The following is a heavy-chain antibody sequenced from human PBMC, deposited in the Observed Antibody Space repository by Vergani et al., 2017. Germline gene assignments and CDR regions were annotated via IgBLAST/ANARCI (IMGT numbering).Heavy chain of an antibody. Sequence: QVQLVQPGAEVKKPGAPVKVPCKASGSTFIGYYMHWVRQAPGQGLEWMGWINPNSGGTNYTQKFQGRVTMTRDTSISTAYMELSRLISDDTAVYYCARPYCSGTTCWGYYYMDVWGKGTTVTVSS. CDR1: GSTFIGYY. CDR3: ARPYCSGTTCWGYYYMDV. V-gene: IGHV1-2*02. D-gene: IGHD2-2*01. J-gene: IGHJ6*03. CDR2: INPNSGGT.